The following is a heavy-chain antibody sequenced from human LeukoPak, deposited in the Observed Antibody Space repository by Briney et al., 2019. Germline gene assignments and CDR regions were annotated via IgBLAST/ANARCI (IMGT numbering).Heavy chain of an antibody. CDR1: GFTFSSYA. J-gene: IGHJ4*02. CDR2: ISYDGSNK. D-gene: IGHD3-3*01. Sequence: PGGSLRLSCAASGFTFSSYAMHWVRQAPGKGLEWVAVISYDGSNKYYADSVKGRFTISRDNSKNTLYLQMNSLRAEDTAVYYCARSGVYKRFLEGGWGQGTLVTVSS. CDR3: ARSGVYKRFLEGG. V-gene: IGHV3-30-3*01.